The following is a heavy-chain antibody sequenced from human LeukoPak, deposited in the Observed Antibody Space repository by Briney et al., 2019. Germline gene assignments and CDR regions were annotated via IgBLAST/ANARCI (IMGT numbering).Heavy chain of an antibody. D-gene: IGHD3-9*01. J-gene: IGHJ3*02. CDR3: ARARSLTYYDILTGYPGDFDI. V-gene: IGHV3-11*04. CDR2: ISSSGSTI. CDR1: GFTFSDYY. Sequence: GGSLRLSCAASGFTFSDYYMSWIRQAPGKGLEWVSYISSSGSTIYYADSVKGRFTISRDNAKNSLYLQMNSLRAEDTAVYYCARARSLTYYDILTGYPGDFDIWGQGTMVTVSS.